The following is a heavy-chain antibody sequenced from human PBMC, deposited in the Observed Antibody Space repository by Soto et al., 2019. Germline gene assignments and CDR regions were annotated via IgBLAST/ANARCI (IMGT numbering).Heavy chain of an antibody. CDR2: IYYSGST. CDR3: ARSAASFGGASYLGA. D-gene: IGHD1-26*01. V-gene: IGHV4-61*08. Sequence: SETLSLTCTVSGGSISSGDYYWSWIRQPPGKGLEWIGYIYYSGSTNYNPSLKSRVTISVDTSKNQFSLKLSSVTAADTAVYFCARSAASFGGASYLGAWGQGTLVTVS. CDR1: GGSISSGDYY. J-gene: IGHJ5*02.